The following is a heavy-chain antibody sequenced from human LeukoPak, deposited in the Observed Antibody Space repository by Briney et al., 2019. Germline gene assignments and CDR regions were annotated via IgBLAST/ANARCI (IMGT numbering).Heavy chain of an antibody. CDR1: GGSISRGSYH. Sequence: SETLSLTSTVPGGSISRGSYHWRWIRQPAGKRLEWIGRIYTSGSTNYNPSLKSRVTISVNTSKNQFSLKLSSVTAADTAVYYCAWQGTYDSSGDDAFDIWGQGTMATVSS. CDR2: IYTSGST. CDR3: AWQGTYDSSGDDAFDI. V-gene: IGHV4-61*02. D-gene: IGHD3-22*01. J-gene: IGHJ3*02.